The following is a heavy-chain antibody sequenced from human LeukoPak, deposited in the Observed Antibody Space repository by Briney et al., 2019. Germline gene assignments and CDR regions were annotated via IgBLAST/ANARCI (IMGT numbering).Heavy chain of an antibody. D-gene: IGHD3-10*01. V-gene: IGHV4-30-4*01. J-gene: IGHJ3*02. CDR1: GGSISSGDYY. CDR3: ARFDYYSSGSYDASGAFDI. CDR2: IYYSGST. Sequence: SQTLSLTCTVSGGSISSGDYYWSWIRQPSGKGLEWIGYIYYSGSTYYNPSLKSRVTISVDTSKNQFSLKLSSVTAADTAVYYCARFDYYSSGSYDASGAFDIWGQGTMVTVSS.